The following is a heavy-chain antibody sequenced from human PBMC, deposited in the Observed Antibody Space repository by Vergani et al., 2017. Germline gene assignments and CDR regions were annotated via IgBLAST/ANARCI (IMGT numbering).Heavy chain of an antibody. V-gene: IGHV1-24*01. J-gene: IGHJ4*02. CDR3: AIVTDYYDSSGYYLDY. CDR2: FDPEHGEV. CDR1: GYSLTELT. Sequence: QVQLVQSGAEVRKPGASVKVSCQVSGYSLTELTIHWVRQAPGKGLEWMGGFDPEHGEVTFAHHIQGRVTMTEDRSTDTAYMELSSLRPEDTALYYGAIVTDYYDSSGYYLDYWGQGTLVTVSS. D-gene: IGHD3-22*01.